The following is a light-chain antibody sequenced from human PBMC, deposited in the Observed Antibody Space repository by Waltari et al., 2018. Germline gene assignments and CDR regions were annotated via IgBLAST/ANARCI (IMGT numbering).Light chain of an antibody. Sequence: EIVLTQSPGTLSLSPGKRATLSCRASQSVRRSFLAWYQQIPGQAPRLLIYGSSSRPTGIPDRFSGSGSGTDFTLTISRLEPEDFAVYYCQQYGSSPGTFGQGTKVGIK. CDR3: QQYGSSPGT. CDR1: QSVRRSF. CDR2: GSS. J-gene: IGKJ1*01. V-gene: IGKV3-20*01.